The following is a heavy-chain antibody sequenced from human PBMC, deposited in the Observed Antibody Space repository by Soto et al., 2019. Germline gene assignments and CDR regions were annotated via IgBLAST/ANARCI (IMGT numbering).Heavy chain of an antibody. CDR3: TRDIGGKGAY. Sequence: EVQLVESGGGLVQPGGSLRLSCAASGFTFSSYWMHWVRQVPGKGLLWVSRIDEYGSTINYADSVKGRCSSSRDNARNTLYLEMNSLRAEDTALYYCTRDIGGKGAYWGPGTLVTVSS. J-gene: IGHJ4*02. D-gene: IGHD3-10*01. CDR2: IDEYGSTI. CDR1: GFTFSSYW. V-gene: IGHV3-74*01.